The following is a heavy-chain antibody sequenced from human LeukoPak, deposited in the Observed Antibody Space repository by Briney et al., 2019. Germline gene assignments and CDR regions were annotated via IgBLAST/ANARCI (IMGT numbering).Heavy chain of an antibody. V-gene: IGHV3-20*04. Sequence: PGGSLRLSCAASGFTSDDYGMTWVRQAPGKGLEWVSGINWNGGTTAYADSVKGRFTISRDNAKNSLFLQMNSLRAEDTALYYCVRSRGTLDSWGQGTLVTISS. J-gene: IGHJ4*02. D-gene: IGHD1-1*01. CDR1: GFTSDDYG. CDR2: INWNGGTT. CDR3: VRSRGTLDS.